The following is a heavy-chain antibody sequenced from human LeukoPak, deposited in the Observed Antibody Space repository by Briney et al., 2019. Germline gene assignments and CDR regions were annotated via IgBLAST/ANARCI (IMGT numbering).Heavy chain of an antibody. Sequence: PSETLSLTCTVSGGSISSYYWSWIRQPPGKGLEWIGYIYYSGSTNYNPSLKSRVTISVDTSKNQFSPKLSSVTAADTAVYYCARHRRFVGATWIDYWGQGTLVTVSS. V-gene: IGHV4-59*08. J-gene: IGHJ4*02. CDR1: GGSISSYY. CDR2: IYYSGST. CDR3: ARHRRFVGATWIDY. D-gene: IGHD1-26*01.